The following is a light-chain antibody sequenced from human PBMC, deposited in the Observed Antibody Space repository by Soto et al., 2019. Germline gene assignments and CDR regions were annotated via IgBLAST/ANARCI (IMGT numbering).Light chain of an antibody. CDR2: GAS. J-gene: IGKJ5*01. CDR3: QQYATAPT. Sequence: DIVLTQSPGTLSLSPGERATVSCRASQSVRSYYLAWYQQKPGQPPRLLIYGASSRATGIPDRFSGSVSGTDFALTISRLEPGDLAVYYCQQYATAPTFGQGTRLDI. CDR1: QSVRSYY. V-gene: IGKV3-20*01.